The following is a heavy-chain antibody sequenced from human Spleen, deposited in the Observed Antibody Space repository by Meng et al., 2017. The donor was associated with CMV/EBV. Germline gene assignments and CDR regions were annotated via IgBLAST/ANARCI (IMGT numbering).Heavy chain of an antibody. Sequence: GESLKISCAASGFAFDDYTMNWVRQPPGKGLEWVSLINWNGGSASYADSVKGRFTISRDNSKNSLYLQMNSLRTEDTALYYCAKSRDTSAVYGMDVWGQGTTVTVSS. J-gene: IGHJ6*02. CDR2: INWNGGSA. V-gene: IGHV3-43*01. CDR1: GFAFDDYT. CDR3: AKSRDTSAVYGMDV. D-gene: IGHD2-2*01.